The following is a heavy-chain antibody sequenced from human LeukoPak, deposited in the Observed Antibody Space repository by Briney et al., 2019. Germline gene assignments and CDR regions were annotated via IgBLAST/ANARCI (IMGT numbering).Heavy chain of an antibody. J-gene: IGHJ5*02. CDR2: IYRSGST. CDR1: RGSISSNTW. D-gene: IGHD2-21*02. V-gene: IGHV4-4*02. Sequence: SETLSLTCAVSRGSISSNTWWSWVRQPPGKGLEWIGEIYRSGSTHYNPSLKSRVTISVDKTKNQFSLKLTSVTAADTAVYYCARKVTWFDPWGQGTLVTVSS. CDR3: ARKVTWFDP.